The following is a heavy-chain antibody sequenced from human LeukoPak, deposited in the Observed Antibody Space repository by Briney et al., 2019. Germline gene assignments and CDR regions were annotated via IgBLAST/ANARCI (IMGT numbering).Heavy chain of an antibody. D-gene: IGHD3-22*01. Sequence: SVKVSCKASGGTSNSHAISWVRQAPGQGLEWMGRIIPNLGTTNRAQNFQDRVTLTADKSTNTAYMQLTSLTSDDTAVYYCATTNDGGGYQWGDFFDFWGQGTLVTVSS. J-gene: IGHJ4*02. CDR3: ATTNDGGGYQWGDFFDF. V-gene: IGHV1-69*04. CDR1: GGTSNSHA. CDR2: IIPNLGTT.